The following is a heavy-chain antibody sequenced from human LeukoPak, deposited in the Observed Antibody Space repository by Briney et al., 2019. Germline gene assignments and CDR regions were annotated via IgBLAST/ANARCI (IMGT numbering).Heavy chain of an antibody. CDR1: GFTFRGSA. V-gene: IGHV3-73*01. Sequence: GGSLRLSCAASGFTFRGSAIHWVRQASGKGLEWVGHIRSRANNYATAYAASVKGRFTISRDDSKNTAYLQMNSLKTEDTAVYYCARDPLGEPYDFWSGYSTVWGQGTLVTVSS. CDR2: IRSRANNYAT. CDR3: ARDPLGEPYDFWSGYSTV. D-gene: IGHD3-3*01. J-gene: IGHJ4*02.